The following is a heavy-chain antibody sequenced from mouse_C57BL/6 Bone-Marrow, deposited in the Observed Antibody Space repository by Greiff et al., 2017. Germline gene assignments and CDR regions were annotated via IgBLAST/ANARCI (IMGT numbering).Heavy chain of an antibody. CDR2: ISYDGSN. J-gene: IGHJ4*01. D-gene: IGHD2-4*01. CDR1: GYSITSGYY. Sequence: EVKLQESGPGLVKPSQSLSLTCSVTGYSITSGYYWNWIRQFPGNKLEWMGYISYDGSNNYNPSLKNRISITRDTSKNQFFLKLNSVTTEDTATYYCARRLDDYDGSDAMDYWGQGTSVTVSS. V-gene: IGHV3-6*01. CDR3: ARRLDDYDGSDAMDY.